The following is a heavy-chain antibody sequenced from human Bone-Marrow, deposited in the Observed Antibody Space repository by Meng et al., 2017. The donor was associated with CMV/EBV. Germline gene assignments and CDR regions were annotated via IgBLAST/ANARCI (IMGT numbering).Heavy chain of an antibody. V-gene: IGHV3-48*03. D-gene: IGHD7-27*01. CDR1: GFTFSSYE. Sequence: GGSLRLSCAASGFTFSSYEMNWVRQAPGKGLEWVSYIISSGSTIYYADSVKGRFTISRDKAKNSLYLQMNSLRAEDTAVYYCARVTGEWGYWGQGTLVTVSS. CDR2: IISSGSTI. J-gene: IGHJ4*02. CDR3: ARVTGEWGY.